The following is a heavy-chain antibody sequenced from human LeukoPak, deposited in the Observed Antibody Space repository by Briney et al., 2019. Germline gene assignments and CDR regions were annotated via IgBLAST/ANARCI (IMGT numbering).Heavy chain of an antibody. Sequence: PGGSLRLSCAASGFTFSSYSMDWVRQAPGKGLEWVSSISSSSSYIYYADSVKGRFTISRDNAKNSLYLQMNSLRAEDTAVYYCARDWRIWFGAPSDAFDIWGQGTMVTVSS. CDR2: ISSSSSYI. CDR3: ARDWRIWFGAPSDAFDI. D-gene: IGHD3-10*01. J-gene: IGHJ3*02. CDR1: GFTFSSYS. V-gene: IGHV3-21*01.